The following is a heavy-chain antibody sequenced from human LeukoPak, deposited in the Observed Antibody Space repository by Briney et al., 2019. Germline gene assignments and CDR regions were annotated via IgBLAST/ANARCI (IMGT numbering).Heavy chain of an antibody. V-gene: IGHV3-74*01. J-gene: IGHJ4*02. D-gene: IGHD1-1*01. CDR2: INSDGSST. CDR1: GFTFSSYW. Sequence: PGGSLRLSCAASGFTFSSYWMHWVRQAPGKGLVWVSRINSDGSSTSYADSVKGRFTISRDNAKNTLYLQMNSLGAEDTAVYYCARGPFQNWNDFLYWGQGTLVTVSS. CDR3: ARGPFQNWNDFLY.